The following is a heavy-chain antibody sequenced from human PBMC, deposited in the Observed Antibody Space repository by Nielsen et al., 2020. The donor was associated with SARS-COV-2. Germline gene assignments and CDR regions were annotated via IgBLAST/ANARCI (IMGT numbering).Heavy chain of an antibody. J-gene: IGHJ6*02. CDR1: GGSISSGSYY. V-gene: IGHV4-61*02. Sequence: SETLSLTCTVSGGSISSGSYYWSWIRQPAGKGLEWIGRIYTSGSTNYNPSLKSRVTISVDTSKNQFSLKLSSVTAADTAVYYCARLPPLHTSRYYYYYGMDVWGQGTTVTVSS. CDR2: IYTSGST. D-gene: IGHD5-24*01. CDR3: ARLPPLHTSRYYYYYGMDV.